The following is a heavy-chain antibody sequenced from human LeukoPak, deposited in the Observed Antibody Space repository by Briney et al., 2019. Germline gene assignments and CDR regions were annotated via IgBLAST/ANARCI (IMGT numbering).Heavy chain of an antibody. CDR2: FDPEDGET. Sequence: ASVKVSCKVSGYTLTELSMHWVRQAPGKGLEWMGGFDPEDGETIYAQKFQGRVTMTEDTSTDTAYMELSSLRSEDTAVYYCATHSSSWGGGGYYFDYWGQGTLVTVSS. V-gene: IGHV1-24*01. J-gene: IGHJ4*02. D-gene: IGHD6-6*01. CDR3: ATHSSSWGGGGYYFDY. CDR1: GYTLTELS.